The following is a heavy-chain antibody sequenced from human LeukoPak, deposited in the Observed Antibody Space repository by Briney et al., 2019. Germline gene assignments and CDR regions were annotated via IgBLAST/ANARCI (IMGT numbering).Heavy chain of an antibody. D-gene: IGHD6-19*01. CDR1: GYTFTSYA. J-gene: IGHJ6*04. CDR2: INAGNGNT. Sequence: GASVKVSYKASGYTFTSYAMHWVRQAPGQRLEWMGWINAGNGNTKYSQKFQGRVTITRDTSASTAYMELSSLRSEDTAVYYCARDPVAVAGRYYYYYGMDDWGKGTTVTVSS. CDR3: ARDPVAVAGRYYYYYGMDD. V-gene: IGHV1-3*01.